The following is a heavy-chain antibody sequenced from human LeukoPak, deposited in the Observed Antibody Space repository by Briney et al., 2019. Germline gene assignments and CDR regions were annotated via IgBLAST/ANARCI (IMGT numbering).Heavy chain of an antibody. J-gene: IGHJ4*02. CDR2: ISSSSSYI. Sequence: GGSPRLSCAASGFTFSSYSMNWVRQAPGKGLEWVSSISSSSSYIYYADSVKGRFTISRDNAKNSLYLQMNSLRAEDTAVYYCARVPRYDYVWGSYPPDYWGQGTLVTASS. CDR1: GFTFSSYS. D-gene: IGHD3-16*02. CDR3: ARVPRYDYVWGSYPPDY. V-gene: IGHV3-21*01.